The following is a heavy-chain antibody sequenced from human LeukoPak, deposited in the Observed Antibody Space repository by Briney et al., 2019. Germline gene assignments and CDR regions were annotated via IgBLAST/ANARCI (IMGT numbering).Heavy chain of an antibody. V-gene: IGHV1-18*01. J-gene: IGHJ4*02. CDR2: ISTYNGNT. CDR1: GYTFNNYG. D-gene: IGHD1-26*01. CDR3: ARSTRMAYYYYFDY. Sequence: ASVKVSCKASGYTFNNYGITWVRQAPGQGLEWMGWISTYNGNTNYAQKLQGRVTMTTDTSTSTAYMELRSLRSDDTAVYYCARSTRMAYYYYFDYWGQGTLVTVSS.